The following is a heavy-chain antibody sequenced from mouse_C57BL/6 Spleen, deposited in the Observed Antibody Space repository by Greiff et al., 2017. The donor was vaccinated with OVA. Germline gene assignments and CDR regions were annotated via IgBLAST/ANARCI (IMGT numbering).Heavy chain of an antibody. CDR1: GFTFSSYG. J-gene: IGHJ3*01. CDR3: ARHPVDSFFAY. V-gene: IGHV5-6*01. CDR2: ISSGGSYT. D-gene: IGHD3-2*01. Sequence: EVQRVESGGDLVKPGGSLKLSCAASGFTFSSYGMSWVRQTPDKRLEWVATISSGGSYTYYPDSVKGRFTISRDNAKNTLYLQMSSLKSEDTAMYYCARHPVDSFFAYWGQGTLVTVSA.